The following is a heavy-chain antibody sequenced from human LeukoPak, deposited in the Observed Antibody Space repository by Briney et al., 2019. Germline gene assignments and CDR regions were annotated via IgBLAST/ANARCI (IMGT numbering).Heavy chain of an antibody. CDR1: GFTFSGYS. CDR2: ISSSSSYI. J-gene: IGHJ4*02. Sequence: GGSLRLSCAASGFTFSGYSMNWVRQAPGKGLEWVSSISSSSSYIYYADSVKGRFTISRDNAKNSLYLQMNSLRAEDTAVYYCAREDGYCSSTSCYGPDYWGQGTLVTVPS. D-gene: IGHD2-2*03. CDR3: AREDGYCSSTSCYGPDY. V-gene: IGHV3-21*01.